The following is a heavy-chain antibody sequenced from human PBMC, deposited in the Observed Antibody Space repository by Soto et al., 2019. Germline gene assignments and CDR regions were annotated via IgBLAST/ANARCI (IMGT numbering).Heavy chain of an antibody. Sequence: EVQLLESGGGLVQPGGSLRLSCAASGFTFSSYAMSWVRQAPGKGLEWVSGIGGSGAGTNYADSVKGRFTISRDNSKNTLHLQMSSLRAEDTAVYYCARGGGIAVAGTHLDYWGQGTLVTVSS. D-gene: IGHD6-19*01. CDR1: GFTFSSYA. CDR2: IGGSGAGT. V-gene: IGHV3-23*01. J-gene: IGHJ4*02. CDR3: ARGGGIAVAGTHLDY.